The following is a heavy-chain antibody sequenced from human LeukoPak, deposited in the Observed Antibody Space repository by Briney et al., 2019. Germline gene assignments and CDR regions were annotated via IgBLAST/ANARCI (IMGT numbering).Heavy chain of an antibody. V-gene: IGHV3-11*01. CDR3: AKDIEVWGYCSGGSCLPSPDY. Sequence: PGGSLRLSCAASGFTFSDYYMSWIRQAPGKGLEWVSYISSSGSTIYYADSVKGRFTISRDNAKNSLYLQMNSLRAEDTAVYYCAKDIEVWGYCSGGSCLPSPDYWGQGTLVTVSS. CDR2: ISSSGSTI. D-gene: IGHD2-15*01. CDR1: GFTFSDYY. J-gene: IGHJ4*02.